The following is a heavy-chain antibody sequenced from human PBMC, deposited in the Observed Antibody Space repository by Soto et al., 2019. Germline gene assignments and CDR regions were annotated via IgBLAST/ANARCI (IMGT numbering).Heavy chain of an antibody. J-gene: IGHJ6*02. D-gene: IGHD3-3*01. CDR2: INPNSGGT. V-gene: IGHV1-2*04. CDR1: GYTFTGYY. CDR3: ARGPYYDFWSGYQYGMDV. Sequence: QVQLVQSGAEVKKPGASVKVSCKASGYTFTGYYMHWVRQAPGQGLEWMGWINPNSGGTNYAQKFQGWVTMTRDTSISTAYMELSRLRSDDTAVYYCARGPYYDFWSGYQYGMDVWGQGTTVTVSS.